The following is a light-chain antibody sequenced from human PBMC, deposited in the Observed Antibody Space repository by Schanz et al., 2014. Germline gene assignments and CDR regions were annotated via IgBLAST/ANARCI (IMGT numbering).Light chain of an antibody. CDR1: QSVNGRF. CDR3: LQHNSYPWT. J-gene: IGKJ1*01. Sequence: EIVLTQSPGTLSLSPGERATLSCRASQSVNGRFLAWYQQKPGQAPRLLMYGASTRATGIPARFSGSGSGTDFTLTISSLQPEDFATYYCLQHNSYPWTFGQGTKVEIK. CDR2: GAS. V-gene: IGKV3D-7*01.